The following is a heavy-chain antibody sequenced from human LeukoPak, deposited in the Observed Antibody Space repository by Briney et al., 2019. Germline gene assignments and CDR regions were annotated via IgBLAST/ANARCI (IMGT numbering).Heavy chain of an antibody. D-gene: IGHD3-16*02. J-gene: IGHJ4*02. V-gene: IGHV4-39*07. CDR2: IYYSGST. Sequence: PSETLSLTCTVSGGSISSSSYYWGWIRQPPGKGLEWIGSIYYSGSTYYNPSLKSRVTISVDTSKNQFSLKLSSVTAADTAVYYCARAKGPIVDWGQGTLVTVSS. CDR1: GGSISSSSYY. CDR3: ARAKGPIVD.